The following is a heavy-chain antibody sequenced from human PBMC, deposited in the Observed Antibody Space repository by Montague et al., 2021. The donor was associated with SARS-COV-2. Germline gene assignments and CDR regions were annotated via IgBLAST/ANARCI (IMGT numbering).Heavy chain of an antibody. J-gene: IGHJ5*02. CDR1: GGSFSGYY. CDR3: ARRNYYGSGSYYNSGFDP. CDR2: INHSGST. Sequence: SKTLSLTCAVYGGSFSGYYWSWIRQPPGKGLEWIGEINHSGSTNYNPSLKSRVTISVDTSMNQFSLKLSSVTAADTAVYYCARRNYYGSGSYYNSGFDPWGQGTLVTVSS. D-gene: IGHD3-10*01. V-gene: IGHV4-34*01.